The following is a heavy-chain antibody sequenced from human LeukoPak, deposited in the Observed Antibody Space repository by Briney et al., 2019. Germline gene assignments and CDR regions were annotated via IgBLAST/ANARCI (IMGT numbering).Heavy chain of an antibody. D-gene: IGHD3-16*01. CDR1: GFTFSSYS. V-gene: IGHV3-21*01. J-gene: IGHJ4*02. CDR3: ASPLGGEFDY. CDR2: ISSSSSYI. Sequence: GGSLRLSCAASGFTFSSYSMNWVRQAPGKGLEWVSSISSSSSYIYYADSVKGRFTISRDNAKNSLYLQMNSLRAEDTAVYYCASPLGGEFDYWGQGTLVTVSS.